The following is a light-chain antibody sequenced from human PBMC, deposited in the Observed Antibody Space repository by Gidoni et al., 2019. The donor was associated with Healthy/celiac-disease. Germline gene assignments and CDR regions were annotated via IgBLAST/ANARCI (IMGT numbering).Light chain of an antibody. V-gene: IGKV1-39*01. CDR2: AAS. CDR1: QSISSY. Sequence: DIQMTQSPSSLYASVGDRVTITCRASQSISSYLNWYQQKPGKAPKLLIYAASSLQRGVPSRFSGSGSVTDFTLTISSLQPEDFATYYCQQSYSTPRTFGQGTKLEIK. CDR3: QQSYSTPRT. J-gene: IGKJ2*01.